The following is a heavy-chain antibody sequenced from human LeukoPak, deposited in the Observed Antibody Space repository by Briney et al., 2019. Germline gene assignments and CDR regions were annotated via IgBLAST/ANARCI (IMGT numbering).Heavy chain of an antibody. Sequence: GASVKVSCKASGYTFTSYGISWVRQAPGQGLEWMGGIIPIFGTANYAQKFQGRVTITADESTSTAYMELSSLRSEDTAVYYCARDDPSGSYYPLFDYWGQGTLVTVSS. V-gene: IGHV1-69*13. D-gene: IGHD1-26*01. CDR1: GYTFTSYG. CDR2: IIPIFGTA. J-gene: IGHJ4*02. CDR3: ARDDPSGSYYPLFDY.